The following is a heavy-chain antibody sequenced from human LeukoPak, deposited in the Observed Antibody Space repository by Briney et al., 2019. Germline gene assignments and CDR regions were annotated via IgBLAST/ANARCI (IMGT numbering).Heavy chain of an antibody. CDR1: GFTFSSYG. V-gene: IGHV3-30*18. Sequence: QPGGSLRLSCAASGFTFSSYGMHWVRQAPGKGLEWVAVISYDGSNKYYADSVKGRFTISRDNSKNTLYLQMNSLRAEDTAVYYCAKDLESAIDCWGQGTLVTVSS. CDR3: AKDLESAIDC. D-gene: IGHD3-3*01. J-gene: IGHJ4*02. CDR2: ISYDGSNK.